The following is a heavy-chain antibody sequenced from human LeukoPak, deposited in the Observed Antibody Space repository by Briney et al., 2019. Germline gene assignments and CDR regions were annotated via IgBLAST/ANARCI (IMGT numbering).Heavy chain of an antibody. V-gene: IGHV3-23*01. J-gene: IGHJ6*04. CDR2: ISGSGGST. D-gene: IGHD3-10*01. CDR1: GFTFSSYA. Sequence: GGSLRLSCAASGFTFSSYAMNWVRQAPGKGLEWVSGISGSGGSTYFADSVKGRFTISRDNSKNTLYLQMNSLRAEDTAVYYCAKDLGDTTEYHYYYYFGMDVWGKGTTVTVSS. CDR3: AKDLGDTTEYHYYYYFGMDV.